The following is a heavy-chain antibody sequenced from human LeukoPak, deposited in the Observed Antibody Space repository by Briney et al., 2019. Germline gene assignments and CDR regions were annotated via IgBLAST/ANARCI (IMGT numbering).Heavy chain of an antibody. CDR1: GFSFGSYA. CDR3: GSGPVGTTVP. CDR2: ISGSGSHA. Sequence: GGSLRLSCAASGFSFGSYAMGWTRQAPGQGLEWVSAISGSGSHANYAESVKGRFTISRDNSKNTLYLQMHSLIAADTAVYYCGSGPVGTTVPWGQGTLVTVSS. V-gene: IGHV3-23*01. J-gene: IGHJ5*02. D-gene: IGHD1-1*01.